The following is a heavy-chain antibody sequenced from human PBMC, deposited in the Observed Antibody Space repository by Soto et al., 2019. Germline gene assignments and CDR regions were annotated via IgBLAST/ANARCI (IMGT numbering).Heavy chain of an antibody. D-gene: IGHD2-15*01. CDR2: IDPGDSNT. Sequence: EVQLVQSGAEVKKPGESLTISCKTSGYSFNTYWISWVRQVPGKGLEWMGRIDPGDSNTNYSPSFQGHVTLSVDKSIGTAYLQWSSLKASDTATYYCARQGGYYYYGMDVWGQGTAVTVS. CDR1: GYSFNTYW. J-gene: IGHJ6*02. CDR3: ARQGGYYYYGMDV. V-gene: IGHV5-10-1*03.